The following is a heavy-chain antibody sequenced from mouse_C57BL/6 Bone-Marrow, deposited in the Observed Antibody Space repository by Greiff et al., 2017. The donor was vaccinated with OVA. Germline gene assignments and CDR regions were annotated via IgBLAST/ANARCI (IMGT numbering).Heavy chain of an antibody. V-gene: IGHV1-15*01. J-gene: IGHJ4*01. D-gene: IGHD2-5*01. CDR3: TRGYSNYYAMDY. CDR1: GYTFTDYE. CDR2: IDPETGGT. Sequence: ESGAELVRPGASVTLSCKASGYTFTDYEMHWVKQTPVHGLEWIGAIDPETGGTAYNQKFKGKAILTADKSSSTAYMELRSLTSEDSAVYYGTRGYSNYYAMDYWGQGTSVTVSS.